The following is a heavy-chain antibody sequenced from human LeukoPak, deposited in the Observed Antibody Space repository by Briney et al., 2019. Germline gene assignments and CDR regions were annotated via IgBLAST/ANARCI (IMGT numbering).Heavy chain of an antibody. Sequence: GGPLRLSCAASGFTLSSYWMHWVRQAPGKGLVWVSRIKSDGRTNYADSVKGRFTISRDNAKNSLYLQMNSLRDEDTAVYYCARDVEQWLVRVYYFDYWGQGTLVTVSS. D-gene: IGHD6-19*01. CDR1: GFTLSSYW. CDR3: ARDVEQWLVRVYYFDY. J-gene: IGHJ4*02. CDR2: IKSDGRT. V-gene: IGHV3-74*01.